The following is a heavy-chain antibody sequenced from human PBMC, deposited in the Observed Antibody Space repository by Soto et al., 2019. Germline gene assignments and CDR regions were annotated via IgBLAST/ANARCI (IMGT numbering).Heavy chain of an antibody. V-gene: IGHV3-23*01. CDR3: AKSEYSYGSGAPDY. CDR1: GFTFSSYA. Sequence: EVQLLESGGGLVQPGGSLRLSCAASGFTFSSYAMSWVRQAPGKGLEWVSAISGSGGSTYYADSVKGRFTISRDNSKNTLYLQINSLRAEDTAVYYCAKSEYSYGSGAPDYWGQGTLVTVSS. D-gene: IGHD5-18*01. J-gene: IGHJ4*02. CDR2: ISGSGGST.